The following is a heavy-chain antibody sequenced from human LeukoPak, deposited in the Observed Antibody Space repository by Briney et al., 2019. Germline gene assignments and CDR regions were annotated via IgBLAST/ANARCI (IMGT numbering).Heavy chain of an antibody. CDR3: AMDHDSSGYYDY. D-gene: IGHD3-22*01. CDR2: ILHFGTT. V-gene: IGHV4-4*02. J-gene: IGHJ4*02. CDR1: GGSISSGNW. Sequence: PSETLSLTCAVSGGSISSGNWWSWVRQPPGKGLEWIGEILHFGTTNYNPSLKSRVTISVDKSKNQFSLKLSSVTAADTAVYYCAMDHDSSGYYDYWGQGTLVTVSP.